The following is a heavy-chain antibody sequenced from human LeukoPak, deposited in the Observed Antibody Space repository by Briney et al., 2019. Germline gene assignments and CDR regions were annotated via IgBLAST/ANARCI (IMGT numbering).Heavy chain of an antibody. D-gene: IGHD5/OR15-5a*01. Sequence: PGGSLRLSCAASGLTFDDYAMHWVRQAPGKGLEWVSLISGDGGRTYYADSVKGRFTISRDNSKNSLYLQMNSLRTEDTALYYCSNSQGRSTWDAFDIWGQGTMVTVSS. CDR3: SNSQGRSTWDAFDI. CDR1: GLTFDDYA. CDR2: ISGDGGRT. J-gene: IGHJ3*02. V-gene: IGHV3-43*02.